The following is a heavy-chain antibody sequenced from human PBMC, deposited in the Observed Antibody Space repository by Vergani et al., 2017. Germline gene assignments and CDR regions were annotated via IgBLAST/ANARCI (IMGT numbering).Heavy chain of an antibody. V-gene: IGHV4-34*01. CDR3: ARVNTETNGHLYYYYYMDV. J-gene: IGHJ6*03. CDR2: IDHTGRP. D-gene: IGHD4-11*01. CDR1: GGSFTSYH. Sequence: QVQLQQWGGGLLKHSETLSLTCVVNGGSFTSYHWTWIRQSPGEGLEWVGDIDHTGRPDSNPSLKSRLTMSVDKSRIQFSLTLNSVTATDTAIYFCARVNTETNGHLYYYYYMDVWGQGTAVTVS.